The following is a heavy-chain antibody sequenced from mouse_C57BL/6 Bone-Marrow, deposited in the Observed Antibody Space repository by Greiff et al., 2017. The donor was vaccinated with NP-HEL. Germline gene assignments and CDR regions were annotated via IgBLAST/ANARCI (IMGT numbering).Heavy chain of an antibody. D-gene: IGHD2-4*01. CDR2: IDPSDSYT. CDR3: ARGNYDYFY. Sequence: QVQLQQPGAELVMPGASVKLSCKASGYTFTSYWMHWVKQRPGQGLEWIGEIDPSDSYTNYNQKFKGKSTLTVDKSSSTAYMQLSSLTSEDSAVYYCARGNYDYFYWGQGTLVTVSA. V-gene: IGHV1-69*01. J-gene: IGHJ3*01. CDR1: GYTFTSYW.